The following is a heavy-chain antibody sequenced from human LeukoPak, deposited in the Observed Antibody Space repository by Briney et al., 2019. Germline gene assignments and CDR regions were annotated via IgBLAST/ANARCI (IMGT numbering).Heavy chain of an antibody. CDR2: INTNTGNP. V-gene: IGHV7-4-1*02. Sequence: ASVKVSCKASGYTFTGYYMHWVRQAPGQGLEWMGWINTNTGNPTYAQGFTGRFVFSLDTSVSTAYLQISSLKAEDTAVYYCARGGPLWFGEYEDLDYWGQGTLVTVSS. CDR3: ARGGPLWFGEYEDLDY. J-gene: IGHJ4*02. CDR1: GYTFTGYY. D-gene: IGHD3-10*01.